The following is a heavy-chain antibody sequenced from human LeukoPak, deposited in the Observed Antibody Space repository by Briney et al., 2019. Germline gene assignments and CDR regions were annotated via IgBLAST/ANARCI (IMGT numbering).Heavy chain of an antibody. Sequence: PGGSLRLSCAASGFTFSSYAMSWVRQAPGKGLEWVSAISGRDDSTYYADSVKGRFTFSRDNSKNTLYLQMNSLRAEDTAVYYCAKLVAVAGRNYWGQGTLVTVPS. J-gene: IGHJ4*02. CDR2: ISGRDDST. CDR1: GFTFSSYA. CDR3: AKLVAVAGRNY. D-gene: IGHD6-19*01. V-gene: IGHV3-23*01.